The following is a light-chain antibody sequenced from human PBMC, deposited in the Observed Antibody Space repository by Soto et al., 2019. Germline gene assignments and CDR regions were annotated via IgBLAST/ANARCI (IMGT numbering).Light chain of an antibody. CDR2: DAS. V-gene: IGKV3-11*01. CDR3: QQSSNWIT. CDR1: QSVSSY. J-gene: IGKJ5*01. Sequence: EIGVTQSPATLWGWTGGRATLPFRASQSVSSYFAWKQQKPGQAPRLLIYDASKRATGLPARFSGSGSGTDFTLTISSLETEDFAVYYCQQSSNWITFGQGTRLEIK.